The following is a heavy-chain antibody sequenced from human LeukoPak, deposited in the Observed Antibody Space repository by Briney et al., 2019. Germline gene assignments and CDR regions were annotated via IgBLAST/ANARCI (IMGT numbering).Heavy chain of an antibody. CDR1: GYTFTNYY. D-gene: IGHD4-23*01. CDR3: ASWGYGGFDY. CDR2: INPSGGST. Sequence: GASVKVSCKASGYTFTNYYMHWVRQAPGQGLEWMGIINPSGGSTSYAQKFQGRVTMTRDTSTGTVYMELSSLRSEDTAVYYCASWGYGGFDYWGQGTLVTVSS. V-gene: IGHV1-46*01. J-gene: IGHJ4*02.